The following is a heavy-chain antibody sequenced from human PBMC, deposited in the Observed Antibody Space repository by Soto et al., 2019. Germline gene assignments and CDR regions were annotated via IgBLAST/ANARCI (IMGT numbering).Heavy chain of an antibody. CDR1: GGTFSSYA. Sequence: QVQLVQSGAEVKKPGSSVKVSCKASGGTFSSYAISWVRQAPGQGLEWMGGIIPIFGTANYAQKFQGRVTITADESTITAYMALSSLRSEDTAVYYCAKRGGRLHEYYFDYWGQGTLVTVSS. D-gene: IGHD3-16*01. V-gene: IGHV1-69*01. CDR2: IIPIFGTA. J-gene: IGHJ4*02. CDR3: AKRGGRLHEYYFDY.